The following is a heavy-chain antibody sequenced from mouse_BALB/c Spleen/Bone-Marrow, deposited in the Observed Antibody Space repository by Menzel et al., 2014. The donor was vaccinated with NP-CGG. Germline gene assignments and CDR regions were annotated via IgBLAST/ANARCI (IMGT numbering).Heavy chain of an antibody. V-gene: IGHV3-1*02. CDR1: GYSITSGYS. CDR2: IHYSGST. Sequence: EVQRVESGPDLVKPSQSLSLTCTVTGYSITSGYSWHWIRPFPGNKLEWMGYIHYSGSTNYNPSLKSRISITRDTSKNQFFLQLNSVTTEDTATYYCARGFAMDYWGQGTSVTVSS. CDR3: ARGFAMDY. J-gene: IGHJ4*01.